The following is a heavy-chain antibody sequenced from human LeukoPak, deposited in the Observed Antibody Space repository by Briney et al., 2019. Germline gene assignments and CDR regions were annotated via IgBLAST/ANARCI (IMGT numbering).Heavy chain of an antibody. J-gene: IGHJ6*03. CDR2: ISAYNGNT. D-gene: IGHD3-9*01. V-gene: IGHV1-18*01. CDR3: ARVGYYDILTGYYGGGYYYYYMDV. CDR1: GYTFTSYG. Sequence: ASVKVSCKASGYTFTSYGISWVRQAPGQGLEWMGWISAYNGNTNYAQKLQGRVIMTTDTSTSTAYMELRSLRSDDTAVYYCARVGYYDILTGYYGGGYYYYYMDVWGKGTTVTVSS.